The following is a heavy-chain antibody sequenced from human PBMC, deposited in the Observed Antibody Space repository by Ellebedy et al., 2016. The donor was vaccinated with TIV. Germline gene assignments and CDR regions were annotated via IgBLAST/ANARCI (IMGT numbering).Heavy chain of an antibody. D-gene: IGHD3-22*01. J-gene: IGHJ4*02. V-gene: IGHV4-59*08. CDR2: IYHTAST. CDR1: GDSISSFY. CDR3: ARHASYYDSSGYSGYYFDY. Sequence: MPSETLSLTCTVSGDSISSFYWSWIRQPPGKGLEWIGYIYHTASTHYHPPLKRRVTTSVDTSKNQFSLKLSSVTAAEPAVYYGARHASYYDSSGYSGYYFDYWGQGTLVTVSS.